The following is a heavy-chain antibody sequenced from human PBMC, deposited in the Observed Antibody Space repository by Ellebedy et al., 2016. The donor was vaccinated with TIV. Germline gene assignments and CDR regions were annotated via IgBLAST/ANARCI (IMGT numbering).Heavy chain of an antibody. J-gene: IGHJ6*02. CDR3: ARERDYVGGYYYYYGMDV. CDR2: IWYDGSNK. V-gene: IGHV3-33*08. Sequence: GGSLRLXCAASGFTFSSYGMHWVRQAPGKGLEWVAVIWYDGSNKYYADSVKGRFTISRDNSKNTLYLQMNSLRAEDTAVYYCARERDYVGGYYYYYGMDVWGQGTTVTVSS. CDR1: GFTFSSYG. D-gene: IGHD4-17*01.